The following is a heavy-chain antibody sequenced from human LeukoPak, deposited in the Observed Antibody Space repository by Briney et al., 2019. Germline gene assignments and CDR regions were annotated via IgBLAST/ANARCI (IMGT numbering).Heavy chain of an antibody. CDR2: IIPILGIA. V-gene: IGHV1-69*02. CDR3: ARGPVVPAALSPDAFDI. J-gene: IGHJ3*02. CDR1: GGTFSSYT. D-gene: IGHD2-2*01. Sequence: SVKVSCKASGGTFSSYTISWVRQAPGQGLEWMGRIIPILGIANYAQKFQGRVTITADKSTSTAYMELSSLRSEDTAVYYCARGPVVPAALSPDAFDIWGQGTLVTVSS.